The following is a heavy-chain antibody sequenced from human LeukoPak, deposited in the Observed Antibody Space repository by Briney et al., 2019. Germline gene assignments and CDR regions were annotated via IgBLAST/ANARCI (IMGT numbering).Heavy chain of an antibody. CDR2: ISAYNGNT. V-gene: IGHV1-18*01. CDR1: GYTFTSYG. Sequence: ASVKVSCKASGYTFTSYGIIWVRQAPGQGLEWMGWISAYNGNTNYAQKLQGRVTMTTDTSTSTAYMELRSLRSDDTAVYYCARDAPTYCSGGSCYFYFGDYWGQGTLVTVSS. J-gene: IGHJ4*02. D-gene: IGHD2-15*01. CDR3: ARDAPTYCSGGSCYFYFGDY.